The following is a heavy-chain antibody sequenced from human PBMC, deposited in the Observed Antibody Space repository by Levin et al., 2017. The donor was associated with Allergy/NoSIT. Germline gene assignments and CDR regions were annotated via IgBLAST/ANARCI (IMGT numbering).Heavy chain of an antibody. CDR1: GFTFDDYA. J-gene: IGHJ4*02. D-gene: IGHD6-25*01. Sequence: SLKISCAASGFTFDDYAMHWVRQAPGKGLEWVSGISWNSGSIGYADSVKGRFTISRDNAKNSLYLQMNSLRAEDTALYYCAKGAADYWGQGTLVTVSS. V-gene: IGHV3-9*01. CDR2: ISWNSGSI. CDR3: AKGAADY.